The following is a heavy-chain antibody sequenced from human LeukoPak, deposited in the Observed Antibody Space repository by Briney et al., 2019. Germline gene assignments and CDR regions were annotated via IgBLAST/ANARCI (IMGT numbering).Heavy chain of an antibody. Sequence: SETLSLTCAVYGGSFSGYYWSWIRQPPGKGLEWIGEINHSGSTNYNPSLKSRVTISVDTSKNQFSLKLSSLTAADTAVYYCARGPRRSGWRDYWGQGTLVTVSS. CDR3: ARGPRRSGWRDY. J-gene: IGHJ4*02. CDR2: INHSGST. V-gene: IGHV4-34*01. CDR1: GGSFSGYY. D-gene: IGHD6-19*01.